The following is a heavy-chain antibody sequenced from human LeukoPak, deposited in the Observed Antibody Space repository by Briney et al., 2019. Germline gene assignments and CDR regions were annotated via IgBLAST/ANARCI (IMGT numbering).Heavy chain of an antibody. V-gene: IGHV1-2*02. J-gene: IGHJ4*02. CDR3: ARESPTGDILTGFFDY. CDR1: GYTFTGYY. D-gene: IGHD3-9*01. CDR2: INPNSGGA. Sequence: GASVKVSCKASGYTFTGYYMHWVRQAPGQGLEWMGWINPNSGGANYAQKFQGRVTMTRDTSISTAYMELSRLRSDDTAVYYCARESPTGDILTGFFDYWGQGTLVTVSS.